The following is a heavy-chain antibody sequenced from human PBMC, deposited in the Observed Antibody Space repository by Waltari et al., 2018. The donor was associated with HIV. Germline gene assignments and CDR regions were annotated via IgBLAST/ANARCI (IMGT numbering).Heavy chain of an antibody. Sequence: QVQLAETGGGVVQPGRSLKLTREASGFAPGGFDRAWVRQAPGKGLEWVALISFDGKKEYYSDSVKGRFTISRDNSGSRLFLQMNNLRPEDTGVYFCAKDLSYGTDWPYFDKRGQGTLVTVSS. J-gene: IGHJ4*02. V-gene: IGHV3-30*18. CDR2: ISFDGKKE. CDR3: AKDLSYGTDWPYFDK. CDR1: GFAPGGFD. D-gene: IGHD2-8*02.